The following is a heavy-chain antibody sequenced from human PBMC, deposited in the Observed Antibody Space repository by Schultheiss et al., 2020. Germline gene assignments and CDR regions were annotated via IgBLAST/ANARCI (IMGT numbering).Heavy chain of an antibody. CDR2: IYYSGST. D-gene: IGHD3-22*01. J-gene: IGHJ4*02. CDR3: ARGSLITMIVVAPFDY. CDR1: GGSISSSSYY. V-gene: IGHV4-39*01. Sequence: LSLTCTVSGGSISSSSYYWGWIRQPPGKGLEWIGSIYYSGSTYYNPSLKSRVTISVDTSKNQFSLKLSSVTAADTAVYYCARGSLITMIVVAPFDYWGQGTLVTVSS.